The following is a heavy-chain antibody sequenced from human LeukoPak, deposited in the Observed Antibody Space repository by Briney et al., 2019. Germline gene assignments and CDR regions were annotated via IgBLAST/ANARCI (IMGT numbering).Heavy chain of an antibody. D-gene: IGHD1-1*01. J-gene: IGHJ5*01. Sequence: SETLSLTCTVSGGSIGGYYWSWIRQPPGKGLEWIAFIYYTGSTNYNPSLKSRVTLSVDTSKNQFSLKLNSVTAADTAVYYCARGGTGKANWFDPWGQGTLVTVSP. CDR3: ARGGTGKANWFDP. CDR2: IYYTGST. CDR1: GGSIGGYY. V-gene: IGHV4-59*01.